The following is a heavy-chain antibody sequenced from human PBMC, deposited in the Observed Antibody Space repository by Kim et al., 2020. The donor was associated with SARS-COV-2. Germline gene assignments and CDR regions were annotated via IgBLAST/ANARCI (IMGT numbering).Heavy chain of an antibody. CDR3: ARDRGGMTTVDY. CDR2: IYYSGST. CDR1: GGSISSGGYY. J-gene: IGHJ4*02. Sequence: SETLSLTCTVSGGSISSGGYYWSWIRQLPGKGLEWIGYIYYSGSTYYNPSLKSRITISVDTSKNQFSLKLSSVTAADTAVYYCARDRGGMTTVDYWGQGTLVTGSS. V-gene: IGHV4-31*03. D-gene: IGHD4-4*01.